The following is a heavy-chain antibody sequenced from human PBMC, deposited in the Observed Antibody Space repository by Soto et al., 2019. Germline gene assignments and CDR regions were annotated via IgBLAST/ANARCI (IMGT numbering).Heavy chain of an antibody. J-gene: IGHJ4*02. CDR2: IIPMFGTA. Sequence: SVKVSCKASGGTFSTYTINWVRQAPGQGLEWMGGIIPMFGTANYAQKFQGRVTITGDTSASTAYMELSSLRSEDTAVYYCARVNSYYYDSSGYDDYYFDYWGQGTLVTVSS. D-gene: IGHD3-22*01. CDR1: GGTFSTYT. V-gene: IGHV1-69*06. CDR3: ARVNSYYYDSSGYDDYYFDY.